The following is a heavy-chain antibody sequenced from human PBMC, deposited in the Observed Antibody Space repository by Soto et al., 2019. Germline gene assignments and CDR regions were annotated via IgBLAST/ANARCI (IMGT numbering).Heavy chain of an antibody. Sequence: SETLSLTCTISGGSISSSSYYWGWIRQPPGKGLEWIGSIYYSGSTYYNPSLKSRVTISVDTSKNQFSLKLSSVTAADTAVYYCARPYGSGSYYIAWFDPWGQGTLVTVSS. J-gene: IGHJ5*02. CDR3: ARPYGSGSYYIAWFDP. D-gene: IGHD3-10*01. CDR2: IYYSGST. V-gene: IGHV4-39*01. CDR1: GGSISSSSYY.